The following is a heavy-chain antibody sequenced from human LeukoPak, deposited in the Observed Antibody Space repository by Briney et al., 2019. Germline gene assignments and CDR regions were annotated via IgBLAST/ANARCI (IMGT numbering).Heavy chain of an antibody. D-gene: IGHD3-3*02. CDR1: GGTFSSYA. J-gene: IGHJ4*02. V-gene: IGHV1-69*04. CDR3: ARDETGIFDY. Sequence: GASVKVSCKASGGTFSSYAISWVRQAPGQGLEWMGRIIPILGIANYAQKFQGRVTITADKSTSTAYMELTSLRSEDTAVYYCARDETGIFDYWGQGTLVTVSS. CDR2: IIPILGIA.